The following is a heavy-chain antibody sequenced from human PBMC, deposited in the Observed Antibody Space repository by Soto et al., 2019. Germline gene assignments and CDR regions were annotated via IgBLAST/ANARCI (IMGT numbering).Heavy chain of an antibody. CDR1: VFSLTTSGVG. V-gene: IGHV2-5*02. CDR2: IYWDDDK. D-gene: IGHD1-26*01. Sequence: QITLKESGPALVKPTQTLTLTCTFSVFSLTTSGVGVGWIRQPTGKALECLAMIYWDDDKRYSTSLENRLTITKDTPKNQVVLTMPTMDPVDPATYYCALRAPPIVGVTLFHSWGQGTPVTVSS. CDR3: ALRAPPIVGVTLFHS. J-gene: IGHJ4*02.